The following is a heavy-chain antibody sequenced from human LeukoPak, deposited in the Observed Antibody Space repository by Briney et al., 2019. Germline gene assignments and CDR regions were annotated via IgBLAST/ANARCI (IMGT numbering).Heavy chain of an antibody. J-gene: IGHJ6*03. V-gene: IGHV4-34*01. CDR3: ARVIVGATKGTYYYYMDV. Sequence: LRLSCAASGFTFDDYGMSWVRQPPGKGLEWIGEIYHSGSTNYNPSLKSRVTISVDKSKNQFSLKLSSVTAADTAVYYCARVIVGATKGTYYYYMDVWGKGTTVTVSS. CDR1: GFTFDDYG. D-gene: IGHD1-26*01. CDR2: IYHSGST.